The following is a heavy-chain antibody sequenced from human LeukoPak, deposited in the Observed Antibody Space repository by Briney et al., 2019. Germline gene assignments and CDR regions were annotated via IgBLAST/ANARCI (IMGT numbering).Heavy chain of an antibody. J-gene: IGHJ4*02. CDR3: ASLGDYGDYVFHC. D-gene: IGHD4-17*01. Sequence: PGGSLRLSCAASGFTFSSYGMHWVRQAPGKGLEWVAVISYDGSNKYYADSVKGRFTISRDNSKNTLYLQMNSLRAEDTAVYYCASLGDYGDYVFHCWGQGTLVTVSS. CDR2: ISYDGSNK. CDR1: GFTFSSYG. V-gene: IGHV3-30*03.